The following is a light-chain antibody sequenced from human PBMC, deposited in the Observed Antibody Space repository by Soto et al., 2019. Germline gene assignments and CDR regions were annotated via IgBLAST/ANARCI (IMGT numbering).Light chain of an antibody. V-gene: IGKV1D-12*01. J-gene: IGKJ1*01. CDR3: QEYNSWRGEWT. Sequence: DIQMTQSPSSVSASVGDRVTITCRASQDISSWLAWYQHKPGKAPGLLIYAASSLQSGVPSRSRGSGSGTDVGLTIAGLESEDFATYYCQEYNSWRGEWTFGQGTKVEIK. CDR1: QDISSW. CDR2: AAS.